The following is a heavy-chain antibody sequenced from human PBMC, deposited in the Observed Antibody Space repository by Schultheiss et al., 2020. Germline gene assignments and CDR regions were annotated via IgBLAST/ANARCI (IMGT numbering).Heavy chain of an antibody. J-gene: IGHJ3*02. V-gene: IGHV3-11*06. Sequence: GGSLRLSCAASGIIFSDYFMTWIRQAPGKGLEWVSYINSGSSETNYAESVKGRFTISRDNAKKSLYLQMNSLRVEDTAVYYCAKPSLAYCGGDCYADAFDIWGQGTMVTVSS. D-gene: IGHD2-21*02. CDR2: INSGSSET. CDR3: AKPSLAYCGGDCYADAFDI. CDR1: GIIFSDYF.